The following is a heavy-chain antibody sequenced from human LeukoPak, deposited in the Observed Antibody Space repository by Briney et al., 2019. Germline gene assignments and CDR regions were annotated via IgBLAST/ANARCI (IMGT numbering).Heavy chain of an antibody. J-gene: IGHJ4*02. V-gene: IGHV3-21*01. CDR3: AKQRPGTPSGLDY. CDR2: ISSSSSYI. Sequence: PGGSLRLSCEASGIIFSNYNMNWVRQAPGKGLEWVSSISSSSSYIYYADSVKGRFTISRDNAKNSLYLQMNSLRADDTAVYYCAKQRPGTPSGLDYWGQGTLVTVSS. D-gene: IGHD1/OR15-1a*01. CDR1: GIIFSNYN.